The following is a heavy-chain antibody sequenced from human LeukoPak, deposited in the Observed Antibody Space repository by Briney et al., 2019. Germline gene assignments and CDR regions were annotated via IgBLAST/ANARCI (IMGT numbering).Heavy chain of an antibody. D-gene: IGHD5-12*01. J-gene: IGHJ5*02. CDR2: ISGSGGST. CDR3: AKAADGGYVLSTFDP. V-gene: IGHV3-23*01. CDR1: GFTFSSYA. Sequence: GGSLRLSCAASGFTFSSYAMSWVRQAPGKGLEWVSAISGSGGSTYYADSVKGWFTISRDNSKNTLYLQMNSLRAEDTAVYYCAKAADGGYVLSTFDPWGQGTLVTVSS.